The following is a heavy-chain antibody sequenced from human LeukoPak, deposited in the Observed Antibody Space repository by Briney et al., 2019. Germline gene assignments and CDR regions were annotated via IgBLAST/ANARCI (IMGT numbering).Heavy chain of an antibody. CDR3: AGGAGEMATITYYFDY. V-gene: IGHV4-34*01. CDR2: INHSGST. Sequence: SETQSLTCAVYGGSFSGYYWSWIRQPPGKGLEWIGEINHSGSTNYNPSLKSRVTISVDTSKNQFSLKLSSVTAADTAVYYCAGGAGEMATITYYFDYWGQGTLVTVSS. CDR1: GGSFSGYY. J-gene: IGHJ4*02. D-gene: IGHD5-24*01.